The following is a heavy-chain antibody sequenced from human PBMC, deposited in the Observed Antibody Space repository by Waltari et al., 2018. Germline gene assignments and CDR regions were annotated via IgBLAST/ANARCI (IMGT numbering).Heavy chain of an antibody. CDR3: ARGMGGYDYVWGSYRYYYGMDV. V-gene: IGHV4-59*01. CDR2: IYYSGGT. D-gene: IGHD3-16*02. CDR1: GGSISSYY. J-gene: IGHJ6*02. Sequence: QVQLQESGPGLVKPSETLSLTCTVSGGSISSYYWSWIRQPPGKGLEGIGYIYYSGGTNYTPSLKSRVTISVDTSKNQFSLKLSSVTAADTAVYYCARGMGGYDYVWGSYRYYYGMDVWGQGTTVTVSS.